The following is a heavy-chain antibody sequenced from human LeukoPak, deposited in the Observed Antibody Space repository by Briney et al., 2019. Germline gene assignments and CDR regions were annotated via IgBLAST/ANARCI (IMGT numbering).Heavy chain of an antibody. CDR3: ARHKFRGVVYAYEPQYYYYGMDV. J-gene: IGHJ6*02. D-gene: IGHD2-8*02. Sequence: SETLSLTCTVSGGSISSYYWSWIRQPPGKGLEWIGYIYYSGSTNHNPSLKSRVTISVDTSKNQFSLKLSSVTAADTAVYYCARHKFRGVVYAYEPQYYYYGMDVWGQGTTVTVSS. CDR1: GGSISSYY. CDR2: IYYSGST. V-gene: IGHV4-59*08.